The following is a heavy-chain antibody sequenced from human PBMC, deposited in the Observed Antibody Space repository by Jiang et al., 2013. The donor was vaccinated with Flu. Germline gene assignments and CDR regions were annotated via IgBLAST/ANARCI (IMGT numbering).Heavy chain of an antibody. J-gene: IGHJ3*02. CDR2: IYPGDSDT. V-gene: IGHV5-51*01. Sequence: GAEVKKPGESLKISCKGSGYSFTNSWIGWVRRMPGKGLEWMGIIYPGDSDTRYSPSFQGQVTMSADKSMNIAYLQWSSLKASDTAMYYCARLGVEDSRSSGVMNAFDIWGPGDNGHR. CDR1: GYSFTNSW. CDR3: ARLGVEDSRSSGVMNAFDI. D-gene: IGHD6-6*01.